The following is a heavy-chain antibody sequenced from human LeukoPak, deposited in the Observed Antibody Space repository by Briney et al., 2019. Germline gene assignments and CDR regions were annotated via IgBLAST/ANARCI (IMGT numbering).Heavy chain of an antibody. CDR2: IYTSGST. CDR1: GGSISSYY. J-gene: IGHJ5*02. D-gene: IGHD2-2*01. V-gene: IGHV4-4*07. CDR3: ARVCSSTSCYAWFDP. Sequence: PSETLSLTCTVSGGSISSYYWSWIRQSAGKGLEWIGRIYTSGSTNYNPSLKSRVTMSVDTSKNQFSLKLSSVTAADTAVYYCARVCSSTSCYAWFDPWGQGTLVTVSS.